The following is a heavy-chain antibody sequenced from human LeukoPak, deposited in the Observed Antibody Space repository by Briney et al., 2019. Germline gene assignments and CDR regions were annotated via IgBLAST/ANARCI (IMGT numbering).Heavy chain of an antibody. CDR2: IYYSGST. Sequence: SETLSLTCTVSGGSISSYYWSWIRQPPGKGLEWIGYIYYSGSTNYNPSLKSRVTISVDTSKNQFSLKLSSVTAADTAVYYCARMRPGWNWFDPWGQGTLVTVSS. J-gene: IGHJ5*02. V-gene: IGHV4-59*01. CDR3: ARMRPGWNWFDP. CDR1: GGSISSYY. D-gene: IGHD2-15*01.